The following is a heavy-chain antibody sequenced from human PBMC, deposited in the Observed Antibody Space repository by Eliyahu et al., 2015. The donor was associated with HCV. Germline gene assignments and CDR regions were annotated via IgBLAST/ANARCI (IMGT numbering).Heavy chain of an antibody. D-gene: IGHD4-23*01. CDR1: GGSISSSSYY. CDR3: ATYGGNPGPIDY. Sequence: QLQLQESGPGLVKPSETLSLTCTVXGGSISSSSYYWGWIRQPPGKGLEWIGSIYYSGSTYYNPSLKSRVTISVDTSKNQFSLKLSSVTAADTAVYYCATYGGNPGPIDYWGQGTLVTVSS. CDR2: IYYSGST. V-gene: IGHV4-39*01. J-gene: IGHJ4*02.